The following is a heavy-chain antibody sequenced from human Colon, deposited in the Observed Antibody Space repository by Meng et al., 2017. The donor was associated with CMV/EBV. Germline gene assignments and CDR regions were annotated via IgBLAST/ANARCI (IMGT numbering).Heavy chain of an antibody. J-gene: IGHJ6*02. V-gene: IGHV4-39*01. D-gene: IGHD1-26*01. CDR1: GGPISRSSHF. CDR2: IFYTGNT. CDR3: ASIVGAIRYYDLDF. Sequence: SETLSLTCAVSGGPISRSSHFWGWIRQPPGKGLEWIGNIFYTGNTYYNPSLKSRVTISVDTAKNQFSLKLSSVTAADTAVYYCASIVGAIRYYDLDFWGQGTTVTVSS.